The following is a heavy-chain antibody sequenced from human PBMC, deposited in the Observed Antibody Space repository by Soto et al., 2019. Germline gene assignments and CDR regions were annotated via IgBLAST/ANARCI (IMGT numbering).Heavy chain of an antibody. D-gene: IGHD1-26*01. Sequence: EVQLVESGGGLVKPGESLTLSCAASGFTFSNAWMSWVRQAPGKGLEWVGRIKARADGGTADYAAPVQVRFTISRDDLNNTLYLHRNSLRTEDKAVYYCTTDLRWELPPSDHWGQGTLVTVSS. CDR2: IKARADGGTA. V-gene: IGHV3-15*01. CDR3: TTDLRWELPPSDH. J-gene: IGHJ4*02. CDR1: GFTFSNAW.